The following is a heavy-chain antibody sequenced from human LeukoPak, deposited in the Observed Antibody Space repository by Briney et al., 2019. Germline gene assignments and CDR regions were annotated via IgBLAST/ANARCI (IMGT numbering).Heavy chain of an antibody. D-gene: IGHD1-14*01. CDR2: INLNNGDT. J-gene: IGHJ5*02. CDR3: ARGRIGIA. Sequence: ASVKVSCKASGYTFTNFDVNSVRQAAGQGLEWMGYINLNNGDTDSAQKFQGRITMTRDTSINTAYMELSSLRSDDSAMYYCARGRIGIAWGQGTLVTVSS. CDR1: GYTFTNFD. V-gene: IGHV1-8*02.